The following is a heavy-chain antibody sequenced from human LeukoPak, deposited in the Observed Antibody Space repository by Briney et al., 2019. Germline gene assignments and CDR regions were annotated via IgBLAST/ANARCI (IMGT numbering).Heavy chain of an antibody. Sequence: GSSVKVSCKTSGGSFSSYAISWVRQAPGQGLEWMGGIIPIFGTANYAQKFEGRVTITADESTSTAYMELSSLRSEDTAVYYCAREGPIGKDACDIWGQGTMVTVSS. CDR2: IIPIFGTA. J-gene: IGHJ3*02. CDR3: AREGPIGKDACDI. CDR1: GGSFSSYA. V-gene: IGHV1-69*01.